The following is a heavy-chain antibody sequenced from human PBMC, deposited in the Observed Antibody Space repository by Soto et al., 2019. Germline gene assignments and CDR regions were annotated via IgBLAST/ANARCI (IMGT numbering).Heavy chain of an antibody. V-gene: IGHV1-18*04. CDR2: IKPDNGDT. CDR1: GYPFSKYG. CDR3: ATSYDSGFDP. D-gene: IGHD5-12*01. Sequence: QLQLVQSGAEGESPRASVRVSCTAYGYPFSKYGISWIRQAPGQGLEWMGWIKPDNGDTNYAQKFQGRVTMTADTSSNTADMELRSLRSDDPAVDYCATSYDSGFDPWGQGTLVSVSS. J-gene: IGHJ5*02.